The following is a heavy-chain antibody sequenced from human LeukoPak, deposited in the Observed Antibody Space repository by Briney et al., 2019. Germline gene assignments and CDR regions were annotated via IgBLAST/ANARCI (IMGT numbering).Heavy chain of an antibody. CDR1: GFTFSCYA. D-gene: IGHD3-9*01. V-gene: IGHV3-23*01. CDR3: AKGGRLRYFDDRIDYYGMDV. J-gene: IGHJ6*02. Sequence: GGSLRLSCCACGFTFSCYALRWVRQAPGRGVDWVAAISGCGGSTFYAASVKGRFTIFSDNSKNPLYVQMNSLDARDTAIYLWAKGGRLRYFDDRIDYYGMDVWGQGATVTVSS. CDR2: ISGCGGST.